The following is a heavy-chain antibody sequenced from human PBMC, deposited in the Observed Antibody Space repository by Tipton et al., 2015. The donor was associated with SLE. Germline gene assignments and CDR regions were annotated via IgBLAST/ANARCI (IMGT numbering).Heavy chain of an antibody. CDR2: INHSGST. J-gene: IGHJ3*02. CDR3: ARGGGNWGFAFDI. D-gene: IGHD7-27*01. CDR1: GFTFSSYG. V-gene: IGHV4-34*01. Sequence: LRLSCAASGFTFSSYGMHWIRQPPGKGLEWIGEINHSGSTNYNPSLKSRLTISVDTSKNQFSLKLSSVTAADTAVYYCARGGGNWGFAFDIWGQGTMVTVSS.